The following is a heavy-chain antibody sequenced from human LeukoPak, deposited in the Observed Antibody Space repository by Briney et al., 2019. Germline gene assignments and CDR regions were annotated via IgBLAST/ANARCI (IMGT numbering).Heavy chain of an antibody. D-gene: IGHD1-26*01. CDR2: ISASGGMT. CDR3: AKDRSIGTYYTFDH. V-gene: IGHV3-23*01. CDR1: GFTVTDYA. Sequence: GGSLRLSCAASGFTVTDYAMTWVRQAPGKGLEWVSSISASGGMTYYADSVKGRFTVSRDNSKNSLYLQMNSLTAADTAVYYCAKDRSIGTYYTFDHWGQGTLVTVSS. J-gene: IGHJ4*02.